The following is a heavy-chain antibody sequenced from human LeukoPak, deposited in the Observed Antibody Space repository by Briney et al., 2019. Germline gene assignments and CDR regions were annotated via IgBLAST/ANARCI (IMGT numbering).Heavy chain of an antibody. CDR2: IDPSGGST. CDR1: GYSFTSYY. CDR3: ARDNTATGPFDN. J-gene: IGHJ4*02. Sequence: ASVKVSCKASGYSFTSYYMHWVLQAPGQGLEWMGIIDPSGGSTSYAQKFQGRVTMTRDTSTSTVYMELSSLRSEDTAVYYCARDNTATGPFDNWGQGTLVTVSS. D-gene: IGHD1-1*01. V-gene: IGHV1-46*01.